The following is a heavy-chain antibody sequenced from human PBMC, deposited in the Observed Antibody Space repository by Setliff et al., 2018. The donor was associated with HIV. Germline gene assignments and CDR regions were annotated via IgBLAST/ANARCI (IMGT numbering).Heavy chain of an antibody. CDR3: ARGLLGLLPPENY. CDR1: GYTFTGYY. CDR2: INPNSGGT. D-gene: IGHD3-22*01. Sequence: ASVKVSCKASGYTFTGYYMHWVRQAPGQGLEWMGRINPNSGGTNYAQQFQGRVTMTRDTSISTAYMELSRLRSDDTAVYYCARGLLGLLPPENYWGQGTLVTVSS. V-gene: IGHV1-2*06. J-gene: IGHJ4*02.